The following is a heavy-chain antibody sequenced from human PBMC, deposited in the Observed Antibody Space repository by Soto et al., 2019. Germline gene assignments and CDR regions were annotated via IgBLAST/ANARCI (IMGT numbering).Heavy chain of an antibody. D-gene: IGHD2-15*01. CDR1: GFTFSSYS. CDR3: ARVGGYYYYYMDV. CDR2: ISSSSSYI. Sequence: EVQLVESGGGLVKPGGSLRLSCAASGFTFSSYSMNWVRQAPGKGLEWVSSISSSSSYIYYADSVKGRFTISRHNAKNSLYLQMNSLRAEDTAVYYCARVGGYYYYYMDVWGKGTTVTVSS. J-gene: IGHJ6*03. V-gene: IGHV3-21*01.